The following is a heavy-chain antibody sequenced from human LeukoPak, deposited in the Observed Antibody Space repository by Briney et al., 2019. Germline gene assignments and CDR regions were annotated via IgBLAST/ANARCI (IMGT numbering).Heavy chain of an antibody. D-gene: IGHD6-19*01. Sequence: PGGSLRLSCAASGSTFSSYGMHWVRQAPGKGLEWVAVISYDGSNKYYADSVKGRFTISRDNSKNSLYLQMDSLRTEDTAVYYCAKDPSSGWYGGSVDYWGQGTLVTVSS. CDR2: ISYDGSNK. CDR1: GSTFSSYG. J-gene: IGHJ4*02. V-gene: IGHV3-30*18. CDR3: AKDPSSGWYGGSVDY.